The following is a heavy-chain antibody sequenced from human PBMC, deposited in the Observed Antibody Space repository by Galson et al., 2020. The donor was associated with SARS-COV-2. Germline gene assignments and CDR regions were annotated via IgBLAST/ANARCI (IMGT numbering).Heavy chain of an antibody. D-gene: IGHD6-19*01. V-gene: IGHV3-30*04. CDR1: GFTFSSYA. Sequence: GESLKISCAASGFTFSSYAMHWVRQAPGKGLEWVAVISYDGSNKYYADSVKGRFTISRDNSKNTLYLQMNSLRAEDTAVYYCASELAVAGTVFDYWGQGTLVTVSS. CDR3: ASELAVAGTVFDY. J-gene: IGHJ4*02. CDR2: ISYDGSNK.